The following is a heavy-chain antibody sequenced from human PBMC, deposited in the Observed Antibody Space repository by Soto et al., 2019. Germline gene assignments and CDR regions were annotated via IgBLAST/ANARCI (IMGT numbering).Heavy chain of an antibody. Sequence: QVTLKESGPVLVKPTETLTLTCTVSGFSLSNVRMGVSWIRQPPGKALEWLAHIFSDDDKSYNTFLKSRLTISNDTSRSQVVLTLNNMNPLDTATDFCARVNVMLRENYFYAVDIWGQGTTVTVSS. D-gene: IGHD3-10*01. CDR1: GFSLSNVRMG. CDR2: IFSDDDK. J-gene: IGHJ6*02. CDR3: ARVNVMLRENYFYAVDI. V-gene: IGHV2-26*01.